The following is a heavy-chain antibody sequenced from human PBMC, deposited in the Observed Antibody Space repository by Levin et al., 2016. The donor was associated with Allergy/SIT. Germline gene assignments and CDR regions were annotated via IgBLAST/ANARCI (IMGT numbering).Heavy chain of an antibody. Sequence: RQAPGKGLEWIGYIYYSGSTNYNPSLKSRVTISVDTSKNQFSLKLSSVTAADTAVYYCARTINSSGWTFDYWGQGTLVTVSS. J-gene: IGHJ4*02. D-gene: IGHD6-19*01. CDR3: ARTINSSGWTFDY. V-gene: IGHV4-59*01. CDR2: IYYSGST.